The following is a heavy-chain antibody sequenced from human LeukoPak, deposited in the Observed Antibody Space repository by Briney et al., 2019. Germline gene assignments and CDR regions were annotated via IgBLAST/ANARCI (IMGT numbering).Heavy chain of an antibody. Sequence: NASETLSLTCTVSGVSISNYYWSWVRQPPGKGLEWIGHIYYSGTTNYSPSLKSRVTISVDTSKNQFSLKLSSVTAADTAVYYCARGDHGGKRGGSVDYWGQGTLVTVSS. D-gene: IGHD4-23*01. J-gene: IGHJ4*02. V-gene: IGHV4-59*12. CDR3: ARGDHGGKRGGSVDY. CDR1: GVSISNYY. CDR2: IYYSGTT.